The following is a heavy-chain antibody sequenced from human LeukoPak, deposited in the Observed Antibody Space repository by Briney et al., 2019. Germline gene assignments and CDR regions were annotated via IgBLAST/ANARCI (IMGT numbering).Heavy chain of an antibody. D-gene: IGHD3-10*01. CDR2: ISGDGLGT. CDR3: AKGPNFGSWRALDY. CDR1: EFTFGDYD. Sequence: GGSLTLSCAASEFTFGDYDMSWVRQTLGKGLEWVSSISGDGLGTWYADSVRGRFTISRDKARNTLYLQLNSLRVDDTAVYYCAKGPNFGSWRALDYWGQGSLVTVSS. V-gene: IGHV3-23*01. J-gene: IGHJ4*02.